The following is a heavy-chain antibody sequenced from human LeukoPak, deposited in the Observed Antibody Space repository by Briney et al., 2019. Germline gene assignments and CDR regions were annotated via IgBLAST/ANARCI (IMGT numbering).Heavy chain of an antibody. Sequence: ASVKVSCKVSGYTLTELSMHWVQQAPGKGLEWMGGFDPEDGETIYAQKFQGRVTMTEDTSTDTAYMELSSLRSEDTAVYYCATDIVVLMVYATDYWGQGTLVTVSS. CDR3: ATDIVVLMVYATDY. CDR1: GYTLTELS. V-gene: IGHV1-24*01. J-gene: IGHJ4*02. D-gene: IGHD2-8*01. CDR2: FDPEDGET.